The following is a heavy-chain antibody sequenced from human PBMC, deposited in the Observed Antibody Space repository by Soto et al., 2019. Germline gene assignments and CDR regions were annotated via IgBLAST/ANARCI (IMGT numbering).Heavy chain of an antibody. V-gene: IGHV1-69*12. J-gene: IGHJ4*02. CDR3: ARDGGVYDYSPFDY. D-gene: IGHD4-4*01. CDR1: GGTFSSYA. Sequence: QVQLVQSGAEVKKPGSSVKVSCKASGGTFSSYAISWVRQAPGQGLVWMGGIFPIFGTADYAQKFQGRVTITADESTSTAYMELSSLRSEDTAVYYCARDGGVYDYSPFDYWGQGTLVTVSS. CDR2: IFPIFGTA.